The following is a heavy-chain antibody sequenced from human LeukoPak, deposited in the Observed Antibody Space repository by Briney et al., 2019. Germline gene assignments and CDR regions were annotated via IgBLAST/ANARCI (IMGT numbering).Heavy chain of an antibody. Sequence: SGPTLVKPTQTLTLTCTFSGFSLSTRGMCVSWIRQPPGKALEWLARIDWDDDKYYSTSLKTRLTISKDTSKNQVVLTMTNMDPVETATYYCARISSGDSSGYYHDYWGQGTLVTVSS. CDR2: IDWDDDK. CDR3: ARISSGDSSGYYHDY. D-gene: IGHD3-22*01. J-gene: IGHJ4*02. V-gene: IGHV2-70*11. CDR1: GFSLSTRGMC.